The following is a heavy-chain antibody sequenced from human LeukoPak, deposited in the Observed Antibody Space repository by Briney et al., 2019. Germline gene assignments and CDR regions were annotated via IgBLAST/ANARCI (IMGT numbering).Heavy chain of an antibody. Sequence: PGGSLRLSCAASGFTFSSYAMSWVRQAPGKGLEWVSAISGSGGSTYYADSVKGRFTISRDNSKNTLYLQMNSLRAEDTAVYYCAKHLVSPDYGGTPSDYWGQGTLVTVSS. CDR3: AKHLVSPDYGGTPSDY. D-gene: IGHD4-23*01. V-gene: IGHV3-23*01. CDR2: ISGSGGST. J-gene: IGHJ4*02. CDR1: GFTFSSYA.